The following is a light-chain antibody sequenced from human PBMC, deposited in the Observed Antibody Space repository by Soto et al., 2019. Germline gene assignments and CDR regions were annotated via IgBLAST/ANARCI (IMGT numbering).Light chain of an antibody. CDR3: QQRGNWPIT. V-gene: IGKV3-11*01. CDR2: DAS. Sequence: EIVMTQSPATLSVSLGERVTLSCRASQGVGTNLAWYQQKPGQAPRLLIYDASNRATGIPARFSGSGSGTDFTLTISSLAPEDFAVYYCQQRGNWPITFGQATRLEI. CDR1: QGVGTN. J-gene: IGKJ5*01.